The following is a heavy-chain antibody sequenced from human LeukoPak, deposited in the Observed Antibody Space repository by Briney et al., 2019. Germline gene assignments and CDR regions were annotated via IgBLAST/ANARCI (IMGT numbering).Heavy chain of an antibody. Sequence: ASVKVSCKASGYTFTSYGISWVRQAPGQGLEWMGWISAYNGNTNYAQKLQGRVTMTTDTSTSTAYMELRSLRSDDTAVYYCARDVHSITMVREVIPYYYGMDVWGQGTTVTVSS. CDR1: GYTFTSYG. D-gene: IGHD3-10*01. J-gene: IGHJ6*02. V-gene: IGHV1-18*01. CDR3: ARDVHSITMVREVIPYYYGMDV. CDR2: ISAYNGNT.